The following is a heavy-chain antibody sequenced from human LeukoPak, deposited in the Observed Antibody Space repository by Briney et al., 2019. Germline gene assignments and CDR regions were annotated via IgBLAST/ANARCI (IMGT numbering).Heavy chain of an antibody. CDR2: LYSGGSA. V-gene: IGHV3-53*01. D-gene: IGHD3-22*01. Sequence: QPGRSLRLSCAASGFTVSSSYMSWVRQAPGKGLEWVSVLYSGGSAYYADSVKGRFTISRDNSKNTLYLQMNSLRAEDTAVYFCARGGDSRGFKGFFQHWGQGTLVTVSS. CDR3: ARGGDSRGFKGFFQH. J-gene: IGHJ1*01. CDR1: GFTVSSSY.